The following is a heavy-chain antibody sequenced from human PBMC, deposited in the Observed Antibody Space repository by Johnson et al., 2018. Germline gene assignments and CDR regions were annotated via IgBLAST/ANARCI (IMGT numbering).Heavy chain of an antibody. V-gene: IGHV4-30-2*01. CDR3: ARAGIRFLQWSYMDV. J-gene: IGHJ6*03. CDR1: GGSISSGGFS. D-gene: IGHD3-3*01. Sequence: QVQLQESGSGLVKPSETLSLTCAVSGGSISSGGFSWSWIRQPPGRGLEWIGYMYHTGSMHYNPSLQSRVTISVDRSTNQLSLRLTSVTAADTAVYYCARAGIRFLQWSYMDVWGKGTTVTVSS. CDR2: MYHTGSM.